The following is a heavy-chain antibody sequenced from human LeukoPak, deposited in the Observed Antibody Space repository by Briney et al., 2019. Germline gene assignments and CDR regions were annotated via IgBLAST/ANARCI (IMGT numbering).Heavy chain of an antibody. CDR1: GFTFSSYW. D-gene: IGHD3-9*01. CDR2: INSDGSST. V-gene: IGHV3-74*01. Sequence: GGSLRLSCAASGFTFSSYWMHWVRQAPGKGLVWVSRINSDGSSTSYADSVKGRFTISRDNAKNTLYLQMNSLRAEDTAVYYCAREVSSGRYFDWSYYFDYWGQGTLVTVSS. CDR3: AREVSSGRYFDWSYYFDY. J-gene: IGHJ4*02.